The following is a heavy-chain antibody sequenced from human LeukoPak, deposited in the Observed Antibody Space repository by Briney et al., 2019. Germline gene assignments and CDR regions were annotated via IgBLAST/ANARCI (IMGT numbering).Heavy chain of an antibody. V-gene: IGHV4-38-2*02. CDR1: GYSISSGYY. J-gene: IGHJ6*03. CDR2: IYHSGST. CDR3: ARHSVQVVRGVITNTYYYYYYMDV. D-gene: IGHD3-10*01. Sequence: SETLSLTCTVSGYSISSGYYWGWIRQPPGKGLEWIGSIYHSGSTYYNPSLKSRVTISVDTSKNQFSLKLSSVTAADTAVYYCARHSVQVVRGVITNTYYYYYYMDVWGKGTTVTISS.